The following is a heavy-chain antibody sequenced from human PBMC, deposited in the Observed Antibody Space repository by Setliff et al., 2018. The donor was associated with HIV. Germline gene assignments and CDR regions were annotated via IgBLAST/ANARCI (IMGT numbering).Heavy chain of an antibody. D-gene: IGHD3-10*01. J-gene: IGHJ3*02. CDR2: IIPIFGTA. V-gene: IGHV1-69*13. CDR3: ARGVTLVRGGRGDI. Sequence: SVKVSCKASGGTFSSDVISWVRQAPGQGREWMGGIIPIFGTANYAQKFQGRVTITADESTSTAYMELSSLRSEDTAVYYCARGVTLVRGGRGDIWGQGTMVTVSS. CDR1: GGTFSSDV.